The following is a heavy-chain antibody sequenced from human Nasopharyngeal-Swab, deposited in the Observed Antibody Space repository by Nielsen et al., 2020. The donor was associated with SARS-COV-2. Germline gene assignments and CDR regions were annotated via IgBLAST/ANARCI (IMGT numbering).Heavy chain of an antibody. J-gene: IGHJ6*03. D-gene: IGHD2-2*01. V-gene: IGHV4-34*01. CDR2: VNYCGGT. Sequence: WIRQAPGQGLEWIVEVNYCGGTNYNLSLKSRVIISVDTSKNQFSLKLKSVTAADTAVYFCARGGEGVEPAPILGLGPYYSYFYMDVWGKGTTVTVSS. CDR3: ARGGEGVEPAPILGLGPYYSYFYMDV.